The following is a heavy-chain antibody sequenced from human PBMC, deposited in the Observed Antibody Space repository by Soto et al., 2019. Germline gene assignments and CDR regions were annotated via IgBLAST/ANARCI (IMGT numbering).Heavy chain of an antibody. J-gene: IGHJ5*02. V-gene: IGHV4-59*01. CDR1: GGSINTYY. Sequence: SESLSLTCTVSGGSINTYYWSWIRQPPGKGLEWIGHIHYSGSTKYNPSLKSRVTISVDMSKNQFSLKLTSVTAADTAVYYCARDRTYNDFWSGYPNNWFDPWGQGTPVTVS. D-gene: IGHD3-3*01. CDR3: ARDRTYNDFWSGYPNNWFDP. CDR2: IHYSGST.